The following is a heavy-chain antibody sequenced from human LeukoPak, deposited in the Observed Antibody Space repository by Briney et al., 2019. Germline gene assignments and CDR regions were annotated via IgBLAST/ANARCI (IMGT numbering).Heavy chain of an antibody. CDR3: ARDSGSGWYPEVDY. J-gene: IGHJ4*02. Sequence: GASVKVSCKASGYTFNNYAMNWVRQAPGQGLEWMGWINTNTGNPTYAQGFTGRFVFSLDTSVSTAYLQISSLKAEDTAVYYCARDSGSGWYPEVDYWGQGTLVTVSS. CDR1: GYTFNNYA. D-gene: IGHD6-19*01. CDR2: INTNTGNP. V-gene: IGHV7-4-1*02.